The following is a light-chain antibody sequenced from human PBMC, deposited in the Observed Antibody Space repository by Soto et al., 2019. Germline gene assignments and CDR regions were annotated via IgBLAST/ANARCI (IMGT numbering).Light chain of an antibody. J-gene: IGLJ1*01. CDR3: AAWDDSLNGYV. CDR2: SNN. CDR1: SSNIGNNF. V-gene: IGLV1-44*01. Sequence: QSVLTQPPSVSAAPGQKVTISCSGSSSNIGNNFVSWYQQLPGTAPKVLIYSNNQRPSGVPDRFSGSKSGTSASLAISGLQSEDEADYYCAAWDDSLNGYVFGTGTQLTVL.